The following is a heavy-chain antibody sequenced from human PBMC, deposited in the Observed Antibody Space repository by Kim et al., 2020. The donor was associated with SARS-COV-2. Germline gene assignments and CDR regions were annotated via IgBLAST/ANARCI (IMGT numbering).Heavy chain of an antibody. CDR2: IYSGGST. CDR1: GFTVSSNY. CDR3: AADSSSWSINYYYYYYGM. V-gene: IGHV3-53*01. D-gene: IGHD6-13*01. Sequence: VGSLRLSCAASGFTVSSNYMSWVRQAPGKGLEWVSVIYSGGSTYYADSVKGRFTISRDNSKNTLYLQMNSLRAEDTAVYYCAADSSSWSINYYYYYYGM. J-gene: IGHJ6*01.